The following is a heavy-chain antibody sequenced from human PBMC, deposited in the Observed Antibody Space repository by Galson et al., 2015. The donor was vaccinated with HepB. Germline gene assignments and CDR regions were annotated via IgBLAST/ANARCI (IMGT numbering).Heavy chain of an antibody. CDR1: ASSFSSYW. Sequence: QSGAEVKKPGESLRISCKTSASSFSSYWINWVRQMPGKGLEWMGRIDPSDSYTNYSPSFQGHVTISADKSISTAYLQWSSLKASDTAIYYCASTTSLAISWYFDLWGRGTLVTVSS. D-gene: IGHD3-9*01. CDR2: IDPSDSYT. J-gene: IGHJ2*01. V-gene: IGHV5-10-1*01. CDR3: ASTTSLAISWYFDL.